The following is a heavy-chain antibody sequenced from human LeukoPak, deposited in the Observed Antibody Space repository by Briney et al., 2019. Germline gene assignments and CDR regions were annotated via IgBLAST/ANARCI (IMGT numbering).Heavy chain of an antibody. V-gene: IGHV4-59*11. Sequence: PSETLSLTCAVSDDSFSSHYWTWIRQPPGKGLEWIGYLSYIGSTNYNPSLKSRVTISIDTSKNQLPLKLPSVTAADTAVYYCARDLVTVTKGFDIWGQGTMVSVSS. CDR2: LSYIGST. J-gene: IGHJ3*02. CDR1: DDSFSSHY. D-gene: IGHD4-17*01. CDR3: ARDLVTVTKGFDI.